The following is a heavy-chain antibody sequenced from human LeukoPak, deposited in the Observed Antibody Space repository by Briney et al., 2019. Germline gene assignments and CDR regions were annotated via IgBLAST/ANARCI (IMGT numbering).Heavy chain of an antibody. CDR1: GYTFTSYG. CDR3: ARSDYYDSSGYYLSFDY. Sequence: GASVMVSCKASGYTFTSYGISWVRQAPGQGLEWMGWISAYNGNTNYAQKLQGRVTMTTDTSTSTAYMELRSLRSDDTAVYYCARSDYYDSSGYYLSFDYWGQGTLVTVSS. CDR2: ISAYNGNT. V-gene: IGHV1-18*01. J-gene: IGHJ4*02. D-gene: IGHD3-22*01.